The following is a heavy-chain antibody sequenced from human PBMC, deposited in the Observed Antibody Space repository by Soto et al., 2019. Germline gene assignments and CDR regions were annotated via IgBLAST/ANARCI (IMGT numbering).Heavy chain of an antibody. CDR2: ISAYNGNT. D-gene: IGHD6-13*01. V-gene: IGHV1-18*01. CDR1: GYSFTSYG. CDR3: ARDGIAAAGTMDYYNYYGMDV. Sequence: QGQLVQAGAEVKKPGASVKVSCKTSGYSFTSYGISWVRQAPGQGLEWMAWISAYNGNTDYAQKLQGRVTMTTDTSTSTVNTELRSLRFDDTAVYYCARDGIAAAGTMDYYNYYGMDVWGQGTTVTVSS. J-gene: IGHJ6*02.